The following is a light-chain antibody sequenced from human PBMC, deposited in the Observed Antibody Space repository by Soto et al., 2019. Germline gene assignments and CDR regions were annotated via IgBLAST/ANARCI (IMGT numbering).Light chain of an antibody. J-gene: IGKJ5*01. V-gene: IGKV3-11*01. CDR1: QSGSITY. CDR2: GAS. CDR3: QQRSNWPPIT. Sequence: EIVLTQSPGTLSLSPGEGATLSCRASQSGSITYLAWYQQKPGQAPRLLIYGASLRAAGIPARFSGSGFGTDFTLTISSLEPEDAAVYYCQQRSNWPPITFGQGTRLEIK.